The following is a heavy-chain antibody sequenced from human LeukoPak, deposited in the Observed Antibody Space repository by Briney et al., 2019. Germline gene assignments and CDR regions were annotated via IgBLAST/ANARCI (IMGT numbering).Heavy chain of an antibody. CDR2: IGSRAYRGAT. CDR3: AKDRSAYN. V-gene: IGHV3-49*04. D-gene: IGHD3-22*01. CDR1: GFTFTDYA. J-gene: IGHJ4*02. Sequence: GGSLRLSCTASGFTFTDYAITWVRQVPGKGLEWVGFIGSRAYRGATEYAASVKGRFTISRDDSKNIAYLQMSSLKTDDTAVYYCAKDRSAYNWGQGTLVTVSS.